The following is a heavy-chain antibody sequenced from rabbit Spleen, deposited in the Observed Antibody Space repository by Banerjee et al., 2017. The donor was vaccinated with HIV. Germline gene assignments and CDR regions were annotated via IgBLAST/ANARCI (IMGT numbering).Heavy chain of an antibody. CDR3: ARGAWSNDCMNL. J-gene: IGHJ4*01. D-gene: IGHD2-1*01. Sequence: ESGGDLVKPGASLPLTCTASGFTLSNYYMCWVRQAPGKGLEWIACMDAGYSGSTYYASWAKGRFTISKTSSTTVTLQMTSLTAADTATYFCARGAWSNDCMNLWGQGTLVTVS. CDR2: MDAGYSGST. V-gene: IGHV1S40*01. CDR1: GFTLSNYY.